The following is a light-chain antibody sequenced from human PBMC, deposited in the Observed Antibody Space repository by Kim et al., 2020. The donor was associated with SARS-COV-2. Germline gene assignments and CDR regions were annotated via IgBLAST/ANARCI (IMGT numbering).Light chain of an antibody. J-gene: IGLJ2*01. Sequence: SVSAGQTASITCSGDKLGDKYACWYQQKPGQSAVLVIYQDSKRPSGIPERFSGSNSGNTATLTISGTQAMDEADYYCQAWDSSTAVFGGGTQLTVL. V-gene: IGLV3-1*01. CDR3: QAWDSSTAV. CDR1: KLGDKY. CDR2: QDS.